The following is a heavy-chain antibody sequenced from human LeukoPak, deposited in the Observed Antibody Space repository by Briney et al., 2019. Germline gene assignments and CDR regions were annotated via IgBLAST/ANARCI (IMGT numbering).Heavy chain of an antibody. CDR1: GVSVSSGSYY. CDR3: ARVRDGDYLDY. D-gene: IGHD5-24*01. Sequence: SETLSLTCTVSGVSVSSGSYYWSWIRQPPGKGLEWIGYNYYSGSTNYNPSLKSRVTISVDTSKNQFSLKLSSVTAADTAVYYCARVRDGDYLDYWGQGTLVTVSS. V-gene: IGHV4-61*01. J-gene: IGHJ4*02. CDR2: NYYSGST.